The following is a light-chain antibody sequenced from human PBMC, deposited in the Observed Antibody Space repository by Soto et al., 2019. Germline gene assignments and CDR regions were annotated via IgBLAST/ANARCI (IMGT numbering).Light chain of an antibody. CDR3: QQYGSSPPYT. CDR1: QSVSSSY. Sequence: EIVLTQSPGTLSLSPGERATLSCRAIQSVSSSYLAWYQQKPGQAPRLLIYGASSRATGIPDRFSGSGSGTDFTLTISRLEPEDFAVYYCQQYGSSPPYTLGQGTKVDIK. V-gene: IGKV3-20*01. J-gene: IGKJ2*01. CDR2: GAS.